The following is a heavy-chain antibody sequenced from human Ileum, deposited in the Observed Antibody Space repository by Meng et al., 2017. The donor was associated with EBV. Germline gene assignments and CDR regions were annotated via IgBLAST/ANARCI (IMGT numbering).Heavy chain of an antibody. D-gene: IGHD3-22*01. Sequence: VKRKESGPGLVKPSQTLSLTCTVSGGSISSGDYYWSWIRQPPGKGLEWIGYIYYSGSTYYNPSLKSRVTISVDTSKNQFSLKLSSVTAADTAVYYCARGYYDSSGYGYWYFDLWGRGTLVTVSS. CDR3: ARGYYDSSGYGYWYFDL. J-gene: IGHJ2*01. CDR2: IYYSGST. CDR1: GGSISSGDYY. V-gene: IGHV4-30-4*01.